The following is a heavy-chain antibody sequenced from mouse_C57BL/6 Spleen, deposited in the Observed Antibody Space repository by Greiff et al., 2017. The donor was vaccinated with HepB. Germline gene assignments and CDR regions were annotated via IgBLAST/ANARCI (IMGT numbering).Heavy chain of an antibody. J-gene: IGHJ2*01. V-gene: IGHV14-2*01. D-gene: IGHD2-3*01. Sequence: VQLQQSGAELVKPGASVKLSCTASGFNIKDYYMHWVKQRTEQGLEWIGRIDPRDGETKYAPKFQGKATITADTSSNTAYMQLSSLTTANTAVYYCSRGLIYDGYVDYWGQGTTLTVSS. CDR3: SRGLIYDGYVDY. CDR1: GFNIKDYY. CDR2: IDPRDGET.